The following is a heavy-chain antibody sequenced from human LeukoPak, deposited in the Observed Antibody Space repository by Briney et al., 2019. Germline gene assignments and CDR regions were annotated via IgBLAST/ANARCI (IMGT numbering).Heavy chain of an antibody. CDR2: INTDGSST. CDR1: GFIFSSYW. V-gene: IGHV3-74*01. CDR3: ARDDIVTGYPTPFDY. D-gene: IGHD3-9*01. Sequence: GGSLRLSCAASGFIFSSYWMHWVRHAPGKGLAWVSRINTDGSSTSYADSVKGRFTISRDNAKNSLYLQMNSLRAEDTAVYYCARDDIVTGYPTPFDYWGQGTLVTVSS. J-gene: IGHJ4*02.